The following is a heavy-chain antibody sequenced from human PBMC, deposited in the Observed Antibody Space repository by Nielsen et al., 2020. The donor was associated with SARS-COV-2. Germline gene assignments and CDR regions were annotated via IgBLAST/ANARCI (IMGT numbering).Heavy chain of an antibody. V-gene: IGHV4-39*07. D-gene: IGHD6-13*01. CDR3: ARDRIPPPGIAAADYYYGMDV. J-gene: IGHJ6*02. CDR2: IYYSGST. Sequence: WIRQPPGKGLEWIGSIYYSGSTYYNPSLKSRVTISVDTSKNQFSLKLSSVTAADTAVYYCARDRIPPPGIAAADYYYGMDVRGQGTTVTVSS.